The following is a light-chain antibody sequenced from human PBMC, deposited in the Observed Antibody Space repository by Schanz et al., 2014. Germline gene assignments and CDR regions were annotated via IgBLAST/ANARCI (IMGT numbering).Light chain of an antibody. Sequence: EIVMTQSPATLSVSPGERATLSCRASQNVNNLAWYQQKPGQAPRLLMYVASTRATGIPARFSGSGSGTEFTLTISSLQSEDFAVYYCQQYNNWPSLTFGGGTKVEIK. CDR1: QNVNN. V-gene: IGKV3-15*01. J-gene: IGKJ4*01. CDR3: QQYNNWPSLT. CDR2: VAS.